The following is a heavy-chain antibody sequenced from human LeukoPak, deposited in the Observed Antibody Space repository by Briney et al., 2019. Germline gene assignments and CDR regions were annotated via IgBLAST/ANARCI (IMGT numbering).Heavy chain of an antibody. CDR3: ARFFAYYYDSSGYYPDP. J-gene: IGHJ5*02. D-gene: IGHD3-22*01. Sequence: ASVKVSCKASGYTFTSYGISRVRQAPGQGLEWMGWISAYNGNTNYAQKLQGRVTMTTDTSTSTAYMELRSLRSDDTAVYYCARFFAYYYDSSGYYPDPWGQGTLVTVSS. CDR1: GYTFTSYG. V-gene: IGHV1-18*01. CDR2: ISAYNGNT.